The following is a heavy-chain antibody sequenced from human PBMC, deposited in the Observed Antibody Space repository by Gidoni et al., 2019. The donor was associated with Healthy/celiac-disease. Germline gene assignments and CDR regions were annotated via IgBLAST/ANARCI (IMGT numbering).Heavy chain of an antibody. D-gene: IGHD3-22*01. CDR3: ARAHRSGYYLYYYYGMDV. CDR1: GGSFSGYY. V-gene: IGHV4-34*01. CDR2: INHSGST. J-gene: IGHJ6*02. Sequence: QVQLQQWGAGLLKPSETLSLTCAVYGGSFSGYYWSWIRQPPGKGLEWIGEINHSGSTNYNPSLKSRVTISVDTSKNQFSLKLSSVTAADTAVYYCARAHRSGYYLYYYYGMDVWGQGTTVTVSS.